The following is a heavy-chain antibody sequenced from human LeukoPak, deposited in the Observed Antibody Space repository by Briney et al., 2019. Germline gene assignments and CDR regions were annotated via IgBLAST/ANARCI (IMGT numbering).Heavy chain of an antibody. CDR3: ARNGWPLES. J-gene: IGHJ4*02. CDR1: GFTLGEYS. D-gene: IGHD2-15*01. Sequence: GGSLRLSCTASGFTLGEYSMSWVRQAPGKGLEWVSSISSSSSYIYYADSVKGRFTISRDNAKNSLYLQMNSLRAEDTAVYYCARNGWPLESWGQGTLVTVSS. V-gene: IGHV3-21*01. CDR2: ISSSSSYI.